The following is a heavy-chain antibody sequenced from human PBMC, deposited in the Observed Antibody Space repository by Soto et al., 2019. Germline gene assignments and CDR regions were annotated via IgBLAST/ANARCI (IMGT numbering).Heavy chain of an antibody. D-gene: IGHD3-16*01. CDR2: IDGSGGIT. V-gene: IGHV3-23*01. Sequence: QFLQAGGGVVQPGGSLTLSCADSGFTFGTTDMSWVRQAPGEGLEWVSPIDGSGGITYYADSVKGRFTISRDNSTNTVYLHRNSQRGDDTVRSYCMKTAGEFKNWGQGALVTVSS. J-gene: IGHJ4*02. CDR3: MKTAGEFKN. CDR1: GFTFGTTD.